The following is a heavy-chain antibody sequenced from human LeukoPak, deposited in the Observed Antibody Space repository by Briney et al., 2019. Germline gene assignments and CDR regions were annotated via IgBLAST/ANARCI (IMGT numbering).Heavy chain of an antibody. CDR1: GFTFEDYA. CDR2: ISWNSGSI. J-gene: IGHJ4*02. Sequence: GGSLRLSCAASGFTFEDYAMHWVRQAPGKGLEGVSGISWNSGSIGYADSVKGRFTISRDNAKNSLYLQMNSLRAEDTALYYCAKGGYYDSSGYYSFDYWGQGTLVTVSS. V-gene: IGHV3-9*01. CDR3: AKGGYYDSSGYYSFDY. D-gene: IGHD3-22*01.